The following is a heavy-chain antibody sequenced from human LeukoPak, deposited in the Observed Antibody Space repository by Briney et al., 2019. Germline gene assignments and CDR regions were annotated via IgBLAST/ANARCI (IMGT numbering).Heavy chain of an antibody. J-gene: IGHJ3*02. CDR3: ARDEGIYDSSGYYYFLAFDI. V-gene: IGHV4-34*01. CDR1: GGSFSGYY. Sequence: SETLSLTRAVYGGSFSGYYWSWIRQPPGKGLEWIGEINHSGSTNYNPSLKSRVTISVDTSKNQFSLKLSSVTAADTAVYYCARDEGIYDSSGYYYFLAFDIWGQGTMVTVSS. CDR2: INHSGST. D-gene: IGHD3-22*01.